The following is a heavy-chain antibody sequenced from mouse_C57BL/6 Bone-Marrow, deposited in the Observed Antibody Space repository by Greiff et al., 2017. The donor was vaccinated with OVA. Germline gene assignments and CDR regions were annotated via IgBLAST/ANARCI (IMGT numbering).Heavy chain of an antibody. CDR3: AYYDYFDY. V-gene: IGHV1-64*01. CDR1: GYTFTSYW. Sequence: QVQLKQPGAELVKPGASVKLSCKASGYTFTSYWMHWVKQRPGQGLEWIGMIHPNSGSTNYNEKFKSMATLTVDKSSSTAYMQLSSLTSEDSAVYYCAYYDYFDYWGQGTTLTVSS. J-gene: IGHJ2*01. CDR2: IHPNSGST. D-gene: IGHD2-4*01.